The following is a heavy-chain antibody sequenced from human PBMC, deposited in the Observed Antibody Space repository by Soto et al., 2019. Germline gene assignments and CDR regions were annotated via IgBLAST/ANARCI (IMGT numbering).Heavy chain of an antibody. CDR1: GYTFSNYW. CDR2: IYPGDSDT. V-gene: IGHV5-51*01. D-gene: IGHD3-22*01. J-gene: IGHJ4*02. CDR3: ARQGGKYYYDRSAYYES. Sequence: EVQLVQSGAEVKKAGESLKISCQGSGYTFSNYWIAWVRQTPGKGLEWMGIIYPGDSDTRSSPSFQGHVTMSADKYISTAYLQWSSLKASDTGIYFCARQGGKYYYDRSAYYESWGQGTPVAVSS.